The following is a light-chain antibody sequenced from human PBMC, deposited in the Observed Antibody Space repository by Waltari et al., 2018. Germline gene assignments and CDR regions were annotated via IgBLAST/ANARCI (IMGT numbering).Light chain of an antibody. CDR2: NNT. J-gene: IGLJ2*01. Sequence: QSVLTPPPSASGTPGPRVTISCSGSYSHIGSKYVYWYQHLPGTASKPLIFNNTHRPSGVPVRFSGSKSGTSASLAISGLRSEDEADYYCAAWDDNLRGVFGGGTRLAVL. CDR1: YSHIGSKY. CDR3: AAWDDNLRGV. V-gene: IGLV1-47*01.